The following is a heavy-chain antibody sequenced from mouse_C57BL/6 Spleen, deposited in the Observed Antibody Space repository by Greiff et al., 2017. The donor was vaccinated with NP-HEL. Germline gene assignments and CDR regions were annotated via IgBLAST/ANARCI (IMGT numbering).Heavy chain of an antibody. V-gene: IGHV1-5*01. D-gene: IGHD2-5*01. CDR3: SYYSNYGYFDV. J-gene: IGHJ1*03. CDR2: IYPGNSDT. CDR1: GYTFTSYW. Sequence: EVQLQQSGTVLARPGASVKMSCKTSGYTFTSYWMHWVKQRPGQGLEWIGAIYPGNSDTSYNQKFKGKAKLTAVTSASTAYMELSSLTNEDSAVYYCSYYSNYGYFDVWGTGTTVTVSS.